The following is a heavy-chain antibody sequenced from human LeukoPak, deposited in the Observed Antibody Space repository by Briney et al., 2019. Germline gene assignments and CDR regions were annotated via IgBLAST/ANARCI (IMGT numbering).Heavy chain of an antibody. V-gene: IGHV4-4*02. CDR1: GGSISSSNW. J-gene: IGHJ5*02. Sequence: PSETLSLTCAVSGGSISSSNWWSWVRQPPGKGLEWIGEIYHSGSTNYNPSLKSRVTISVDKSKNQFSLKLSSVTAAATAVYYCATAGGRTNGFDPWARGTLVTVSP. D-gene: IGHD3-16*01. CDR2: IYHSGST. CDR3: ATAGGRTNGFDP.